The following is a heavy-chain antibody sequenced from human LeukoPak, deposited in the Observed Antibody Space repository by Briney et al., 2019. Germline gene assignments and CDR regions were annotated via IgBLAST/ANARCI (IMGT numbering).Heavy chain of an antibody. CDR2: ISNTGTTI. V-gene: IGHV3-48*03. D-gene: IGHD3-10*01. J-gene: IGHJ4*02. CDR3: ARDWLWFAESQFDY. Sequence: GGSLRLSCAASGFTFSTYEMNWVRQAPEKGLGWVSYISNTGTTIYYADSVKGQFTISTDTAKNSLYLQMNSLRAEDTAVYYCARDWLWFAESQFDYWGQGTLVTVSS. CDR1: GFTFSTYE.